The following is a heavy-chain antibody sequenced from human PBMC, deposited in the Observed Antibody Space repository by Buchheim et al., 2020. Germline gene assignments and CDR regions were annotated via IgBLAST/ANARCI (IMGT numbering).Heavy chain of an antibody. Sequence: QVQLVESGGGVVQPGRSLRLSCVASGFTFSSYGMHWVRQAPGKGLEWITVISFDGSNKYYADSVKGRFTISRDNSKNTLYLQMNSLRAEDTAVYYCAKGLLLYADYYYYYMDVWGKGTT. CDR1: GFTFSSYG. V-gene: IGHV3-30*18. J-gene: IGHJ6*03. CDR2: ISFDGSNK. CDR3: AKGLLLYADYYYYYMDV. D-gene: IGHD2-2*02.